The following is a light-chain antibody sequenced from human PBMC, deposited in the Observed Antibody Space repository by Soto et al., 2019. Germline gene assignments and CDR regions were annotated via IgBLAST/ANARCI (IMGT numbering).Light chain of an antibody. V-gene: IGKV3-20*01. CDR2: GAS. CDR3: HQYGGPPPFT. CDR1: QSISSTF. J-gene: IGKJ3*01. Sequence: EIVLTQSPGTLSLSPGERATLSCRASQSISSTFLAWYQQKPGQAPRLRIYGASSRATGIPDRFSGNGSGTDFSLTISRLEPEDFAVYYCHQYGGPPPFTFGPGTKVDF.